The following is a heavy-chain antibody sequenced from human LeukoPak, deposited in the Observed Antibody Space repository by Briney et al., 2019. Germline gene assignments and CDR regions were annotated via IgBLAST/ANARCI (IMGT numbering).Heavy chain of an antibody. CDR2: TNTDGSST. V-gene: IGHV3-74*01. J-gene: IGHJ3*01. Sequence: PGGSLRLSCAASGFTFSNYWMHWVRQAPGKGLVWVSRTNTDGSSTTYADSVKGRFTISRDNAKNTLYLQMNSLRAEDTAVYYCAREDDSWGPNNLDLWGQGTMVTVSS. D-gene: IGHD7-27*01. CDR1: GFTFSNYW. CDR3: AREDDSWGPNNLDL.